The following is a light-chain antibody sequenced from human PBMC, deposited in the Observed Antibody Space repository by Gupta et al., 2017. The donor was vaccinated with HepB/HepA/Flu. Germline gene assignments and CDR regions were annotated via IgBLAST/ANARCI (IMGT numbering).Light chain of an antibody. V-gene: IGKV3-20*01. CDR2: GTS. CDR3: HQVDSSPLT. Sequence: EIVLTQSPRTLSLSPGERATFSCRASQRISGDYLAWYQQKPGQAPRPLIFGTSSRATGIPARFSGRGSGTDFTLTISSLEPEDFAMYYCHQVDSSPLTFGGGTKVEVK. J-gene: IGKJ4*01. CDR1: QRISGDY.